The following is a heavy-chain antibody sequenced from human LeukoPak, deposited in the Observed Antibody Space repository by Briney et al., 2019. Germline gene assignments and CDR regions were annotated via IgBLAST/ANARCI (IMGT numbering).Heavy chain of an antibody. CDR3: ASRAYCSSSSCPFGF. CDR2: IYYSGST. CDR1: GGSISSNNYY. Sequence: NPSETLSLTCTVSGGSISSNNYYWGWIRQPPGKGLEWIVNIYYSGSTYYNPSLKSRVTISVDTSKVLLSLKLSSVTAADTAVYYCASRAYCSSSSCPFGFWGQGTLVTVSS. D-gene: IGHD2-2*01. J-gene: IGHJ4*02. V-gene: IGHV4-39*01.